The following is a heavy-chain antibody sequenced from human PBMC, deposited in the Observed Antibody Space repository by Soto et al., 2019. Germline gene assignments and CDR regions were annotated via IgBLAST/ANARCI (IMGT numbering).Heavy chain of an antibody. D-gene: IGHD3-22*01. V-gene: IGHV1-58*01. Sequence: AGKVSCNASGVTFISSAVEWVRHARGQSLEWIGWIVVGSGKTNYAQKLQERVTITMEMSTSTAYMELSSLRSEDKAVYYCSADLSGYYDYWGQGTMVTVSS. CDR3: SADLSGYYDY. CDR2: IVVGSGKT. CDR1: GVTFISSA. J-gene: IGHJ4*02.